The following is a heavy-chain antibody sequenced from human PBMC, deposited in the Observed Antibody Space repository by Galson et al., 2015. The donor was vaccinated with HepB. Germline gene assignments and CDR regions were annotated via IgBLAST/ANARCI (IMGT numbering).Heavy chain of an antibody. V-gene: IGHV3-30*15. CDR3: ARDSKWNFDY. J-gene: IGHJ4*02. CDR1: GFTFTSYN. CDR2: ISDDGKTG. D-gene: IGHD1-26*01. Sequence: SLRLSCATSGFTFTSYNMHWVRQSPVKGLEWLAIISDDGKTGFYADSVKGRFTISRDNSKNTLSLQMSSLRPDDTAVYYCARDSKWNFDYWGQGTLVTVSS.